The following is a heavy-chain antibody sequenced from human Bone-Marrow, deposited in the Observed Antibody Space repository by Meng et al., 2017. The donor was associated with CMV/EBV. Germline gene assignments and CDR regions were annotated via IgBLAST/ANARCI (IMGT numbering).Heavy chain of an antibody. Sequence: TVSGGSISSGDYYWSWIRPPPGKGLEWNGYIYYSGSTYYNPSLKSRVTISVDTSKNQFSLKLSSVTAADTAVYYCASTTVTTLSFNYWGQGTLVTVSS. CDR2: IYYSGST. D-gene: IGHD4-17*01. V-gene: IGHV4-30-4*01. J-gene: IGHJ4*02. CDR3: ASTTVTTLSFNY. CDR1: GGSISSGDYY.